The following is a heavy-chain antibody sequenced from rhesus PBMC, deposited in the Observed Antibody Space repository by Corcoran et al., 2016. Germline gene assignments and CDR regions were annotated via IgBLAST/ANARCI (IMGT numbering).Heavy chain of an antibody. D-gene: IGHD3-3*01. Sequence: QLQLQESGPGLVKPSETLSVTCAVSGGSISSSYWSWIRQAPGKGLAWIGYIYGSCSSTNYNPPLKSRVTISTDTSKNQFSMKLSSVTAADTAVYYCARGGYNIWTGYRFDYWGQGVLVTVSS. CDR3: ARGGYNIWTGYRFDY. CDR1: GGSISSSY. J-gene: IGHJ4*01. V-gene: IGHV4-169*01. CDR2: IYGSCSST.